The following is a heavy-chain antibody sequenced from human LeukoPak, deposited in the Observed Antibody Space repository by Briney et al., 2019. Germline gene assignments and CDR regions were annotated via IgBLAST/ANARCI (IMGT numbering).Heavy chain of an antibody. D-gene: IGHD3-3*01. V-gene: IGHV4-59*01. CDR2: IYHSGST. CDR3: ASRSSIWSGYQDTLYYFDS. Sequence: SETLSLTCTVSGGSISTYYWSWIRQPPGKGLEWIGYIYHSGSTKYNPSLKSRVTMSVDTSKNQFSLKLSSVTAADTAVYYCASRSSIWSGYQDTLYYFDSWGQGTLVTVSS. CDR1: GGSISTYY. J-gene: IGHJ4*02.